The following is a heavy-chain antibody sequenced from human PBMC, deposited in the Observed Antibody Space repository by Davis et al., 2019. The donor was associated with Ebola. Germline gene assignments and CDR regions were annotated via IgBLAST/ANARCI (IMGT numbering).Heavy chain of an antibody. J-gene: IGHJ5*02. D-gene: IGHD4-17*01. CDR2: IIPIFGTA. CDR3: AREYGDRDWFDP. V-gene: IGHV1-69*13. CDR1: GYTFTSYG. Sequence: SVKVSCKASGYTFTSYGISWVRQAPGQGLEWMGGIIPIFGTANYAQKFQGRVTITADESTSTAYMELSSLRSEDTAMYYCAREYGDRDWFDPWGQGTLVTVSS.